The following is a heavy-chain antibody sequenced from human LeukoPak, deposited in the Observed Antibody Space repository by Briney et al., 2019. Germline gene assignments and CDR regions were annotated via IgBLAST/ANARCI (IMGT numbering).Heavy chain of an antibody. V-gene: IGHV1-2*02. CDR3: AREIRGGILTGYYPIFDY. Sequence: ASVKVSFKTSGYTFSIYTITWVRQAPGQGLEWMGWINPNSGGTNYAQKFQGRVTMTRDTSISTAYMELSRLRSDDTAVYYCAREIRGGILTGYYPIFDYWGQGTLVTVSS. CDR1: GYTFSIYT. CDR2: INPNSGGT. D-gene: IGHD3-9*01. J-gene: IGHJ4*02.